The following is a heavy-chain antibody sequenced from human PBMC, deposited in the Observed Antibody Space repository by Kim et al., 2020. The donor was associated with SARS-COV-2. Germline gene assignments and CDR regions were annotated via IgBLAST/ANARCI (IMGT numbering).Heavy chain of an antibody. J-gene: IGHJ4*02. Sequence: SETLSLTCTVSGDSVSNYYWSWIRQPAGKGLEWIGRIFISGNPNYNPSLKGRVTMSIDTSGNHFSLQLASLTAADTAIYYCARGPSQGIPLDYWGRGTLVTVSS. D-gene: IGHD6-6*01. CDR1: GDSVSNYY. CDR3: ARGPSQGIPLDY. V-gene: IGHV4-4*07. CDR2: IFISGNP.